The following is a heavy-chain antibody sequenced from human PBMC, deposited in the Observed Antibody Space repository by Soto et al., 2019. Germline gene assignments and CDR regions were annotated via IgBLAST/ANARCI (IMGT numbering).Heavy chain of an antibody. CDR3: ARGGQYRGYSGYDPFDY. Sequence: VASVKVSCKASGGTFSSYAISWVRQAPGQGLEWMGGIIPIFGTANYAQKFQGRVTITADESTSTAYMELSSLRSEDTAVYYCARGGQYRGYSGYDPFDYWGQGTLVTVSS. V-gene: IGHV1-69*13. CDR2: IIPIFGTA. D-gene: IGHD5-12*01. CDR1: GGTFSSYA. J-gene: IGHJ4*02.